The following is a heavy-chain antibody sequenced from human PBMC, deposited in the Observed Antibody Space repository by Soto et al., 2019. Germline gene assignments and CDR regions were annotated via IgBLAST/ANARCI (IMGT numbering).Heavy chain of an antibody. CDR2: FDPEDCET. Sequence: ASVKVSCKVSGYTLTELSMHWVRQAPGKGLEWMGGFDPEDCETIYAQKFQGRVTMTDYTSTDTAYIEPSSLRSDDTAVYYCATPRGWPDAFDIWGQGTMVTVSS. CDR1: GYTLTELS. CDR3: ATPRGWPDAFDI. J-gene: IGHJ3*02. D-gene: IGHD5-12*01. V-gene: IGHV1-24*01.